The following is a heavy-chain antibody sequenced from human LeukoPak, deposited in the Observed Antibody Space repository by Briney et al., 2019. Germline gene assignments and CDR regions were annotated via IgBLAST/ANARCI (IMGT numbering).Heavy chain of an antibody. D-gene: IGHD6-13*01. V-gene: IGHV1-2*02. CDR3: ARGGDSSSFWFDP. CDR2: INPNSGGT. CDR1: GYTFTGYY. Sequence: GASVKVSCKASGYTFTGYYMHWVRQAPGQGLEWMGWINPNSGGTNYAQRFQGRVTMTRDTSISTAYMELSRLRSDDTAVYYCARGGDSSSFWFDPWGQGTLVTVSS. J-gene: IGHJ5*02.